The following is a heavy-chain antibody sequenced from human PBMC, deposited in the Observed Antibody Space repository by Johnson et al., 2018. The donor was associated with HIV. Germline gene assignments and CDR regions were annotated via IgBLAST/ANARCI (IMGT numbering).Heavy chain of an antibody. D-gene: IGHD3-22*01. V-gene: IGHV3-13*01. J-gene: IGHJ3*02. CDR1: EFTFSNYD. Sequence: VQLVESGGGLVQPGGSLRLSCAASEFTFSNYDMHWVRQPTRKSLEWVSTIGTAGDTYYPGSVQGRFTISRDNSKNSLYLQMNSLRAEDTAVYYCTKGEWDSRGYYTRVGAFDIWGQGTMVTVSS. CDR2: IGTAGDT. CDR3: TKGEWDSRGYYTRVGAFDI.